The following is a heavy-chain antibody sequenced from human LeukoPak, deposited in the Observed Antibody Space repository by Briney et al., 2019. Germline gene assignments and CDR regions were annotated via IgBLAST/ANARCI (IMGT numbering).Heavy chain of an antibody. CDR1: GFTFDDYG. CDR3: ARDNSCSGGSCYGHFDY. V-gene: IGHV3-23*01. J-gene: IGHJ4*02. CDR2: ISGSGGST. D-gene: IGHD2-15*01. Sequence: GGSLRLSCAASGFTFDDYGMSWVRQAPGKGLEWVSAISGSGGSTYYADSVKGRFTISRDNSKNTLYLQMNSLRAEDTAVYYCARDNSCSGGSCYGHFDYWGQGTLVTVSS.